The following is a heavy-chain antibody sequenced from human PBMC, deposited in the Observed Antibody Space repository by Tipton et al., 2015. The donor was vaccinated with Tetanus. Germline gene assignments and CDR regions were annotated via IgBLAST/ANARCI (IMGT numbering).Heavy chain of an antibody. J-gene: IGHJ5*02. V-gene: IGHV1-46*01. Sequence: QVQLVQSGAEAKKPGASVKVSCKASGYTFTSYYMHWVRQAPVQGLEWMGIINPSGGSTSYAQKFQGRVTMTRDASPSTVYMELSSLRSEHPTVYYCARSSIAGRWSVPWAPGPLVAVSA. D-gene: IGHD6-6*01. CDR3: ARSSIAGRWSVP. CDR1: GYTFTSYY. CDR2: INPSGGST.